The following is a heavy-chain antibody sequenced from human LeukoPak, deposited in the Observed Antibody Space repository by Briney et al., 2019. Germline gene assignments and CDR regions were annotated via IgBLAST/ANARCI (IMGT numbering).Heavy chain of an antibody. CDR2: IIPIFGTA. V-gene: IGHV1-69*01. J-gene: IGHJ6*02. D-gene: IGHD2-15*01. CDR3: ARPIVVAGRRKVSGYYYYYGMDV. Sequence: ASVKVSCKASGGTFSSYAISWVRQAPGQGLEWMGGIIPIFGTANYAQKFQGRVTITADESTSTAYTELSSLRSEDTAVYYCARPIVVAGRRKVSGYYYYYGMDVWGQGTTVTVSS. CDR1: GGTFSSYA.